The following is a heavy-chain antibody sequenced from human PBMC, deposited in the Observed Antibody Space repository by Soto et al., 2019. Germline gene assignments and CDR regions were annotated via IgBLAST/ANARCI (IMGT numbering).Heavy chain of an antibody. D-gene: IGHD6-19*01. CDR2: INHGGST. Sequence: SETLSLTCAVYGGSFSGYYWSWIRQPPGKGLEWIGEINHGGSTNYNPSLKSRVTISVDTSKNQFSLKLSSVTAADTAVYYCARPGYSSGWPIGYWGQGTLVTVSS. V-gene: IGHV4-34*01. CDR1: GGSFSGYY. J-gene: IGHJ4*02. CDR3: ARPGYSSGWPIGY.